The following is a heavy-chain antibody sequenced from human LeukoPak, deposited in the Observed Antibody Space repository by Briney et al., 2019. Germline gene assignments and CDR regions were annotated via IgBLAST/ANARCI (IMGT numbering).Heavy chain of an antibody. CDR3: AGLSDPFDP. D-gene: IGHD1-26*01. Sequence: GGSLRLSCAASGFTFSSYWMNWVRQAPGKGLEWVANIKQDGSEKYYVDSVKGRFTISRDNSKNTLFLQMNSLRVEDTAVYYCAGLSDPFDPWGQGTLVTVSS. CDR1: GFTFSSYW. V-gene: IGHV3-7*01. CDR2: IKQDGSEK. J-gene: IGHJ5*02.